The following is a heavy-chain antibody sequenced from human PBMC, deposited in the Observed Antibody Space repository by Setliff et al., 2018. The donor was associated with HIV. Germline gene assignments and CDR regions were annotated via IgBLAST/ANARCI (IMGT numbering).Heavy chain of an antibody. Sequence: SVKVSCKASGGSFRNYAINWVRQAPGQGLEWMGGIIPLLGTTNYAHKFQGRVTITADKYSSTVYMELSSLRSEDSAVFYCARDRSGIAVAAPDAFDVWGQGTMVTVSS. CDR1: GGSFRNYA. CDR3: ARDRSGIAVAAPDAFDV. D-gene: IGHD6-19*01. V-gene: IGHV1-69*06. CDR2: IIPLLGTT. J-gene: IGHJ3*01.